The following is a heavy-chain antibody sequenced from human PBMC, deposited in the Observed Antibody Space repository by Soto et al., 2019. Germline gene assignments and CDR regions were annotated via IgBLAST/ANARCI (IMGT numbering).Heavy chain of an antibody. V-gene: IGHV4-31*03. CDR2: IFYTGTA. CDR3: ARRLDDTPETFFNWFDP. D-gene: IGHD2-15*01. J-gene: IGHJ5*02. CDR1: GGSINTGGYY. Sequence: QVQLQESGPGLVKPSQTLSLTCTVSGGSINTGGYYWGWIRHLPGEGLEWIGHIFYTGTAYYNPSLRSSVTVSIDTSANQFSLHMYSATAADTAMYYCARRLDDTPETFFNWFDPWGQGILVTVSS.